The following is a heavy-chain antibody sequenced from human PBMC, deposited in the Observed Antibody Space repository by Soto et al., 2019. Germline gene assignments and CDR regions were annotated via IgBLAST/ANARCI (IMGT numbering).Heavy chain of an antibody. CDR3: ARGIKGYSSGPLDY. CDR1: GFTFSSYW. CDR2: INSDGSST. J-gene: IGHJ4*02. V-gene: IGHV3-74*01. Sequence: GGSLRLSCAASGFTFSSYWMHWVRQAPGKGLVWVSRINSDGSSTSYGDSVKGRFTISRDNAKNTLYLQMNSLRAEDTAVYYCARGIKGYSSGPLDYWGQGTLVTVSS. D-gene: IGHD6-19*01.